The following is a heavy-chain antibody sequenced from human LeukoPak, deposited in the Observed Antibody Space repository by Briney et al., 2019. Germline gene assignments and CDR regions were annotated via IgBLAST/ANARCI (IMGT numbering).Heavy chain of an antibody. Sequence: SETLSLTCTVYGGSFSGYYWSWIRQPPGKGLEWIGEINDSGSTTYNTSLKSRVTISVDTSKNQFSLKLSSVTAADTAVYYCARGSAYGDYDGYFYYMDVWGKGTPVTVSS. D-gene: IGHD4-17*01. CDR3: ARGSAYGDYDGYFYYMDV. V-gene: IGHV4-34*01. CDR1: GGSFSGYY. CDR2: INDSGST. J-gene: IGHJ6*03.